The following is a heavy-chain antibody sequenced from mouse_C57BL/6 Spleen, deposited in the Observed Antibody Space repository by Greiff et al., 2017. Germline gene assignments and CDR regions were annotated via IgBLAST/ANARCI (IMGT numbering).Heavy chain of an antibody. J-gene: IGHJ2*01. D-gene: IGHD2-1*01. Sequence: QVQLQQSGAELARPGASVKLSCKASGYTFTSYGISWVKQRTGQGLEWIGEIYPRSGNTYYNEKFKGKATLTADKSSSTAYMERRSLTSEDSAVYFCARCNGNYGLDYWGQDTTLTVSS. CDR2: IYPRSGNT. CDR1: GYTFTSYG. CDR3: ARCNGNYGLDY. V-gene: IGHV1-81*01.